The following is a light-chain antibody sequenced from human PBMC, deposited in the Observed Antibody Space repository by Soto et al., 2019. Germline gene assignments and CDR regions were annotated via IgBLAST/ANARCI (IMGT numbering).Light chain of an antibody. Sequence: DIQVTHSQSALSASVLYRVTITFHASQDISDVLNWYQQQPGKAPKVLIYDASKLQTGVPSRFSGRGSGKDFTFTISSLQPDDSGTYYCQKFYDLPINFGQGTRLAI. J-gene: IGKJ5*01. CDR2: DAS. CDR1: QDISDV. V-gene: IGKV1-33*01. CDR3: QKFYDLPIN.